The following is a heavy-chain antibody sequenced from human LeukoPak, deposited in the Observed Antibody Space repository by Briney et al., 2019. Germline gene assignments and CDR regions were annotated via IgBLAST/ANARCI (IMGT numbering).Heavy chain of an antibody. Sequence: GRSLRLSCAASGFTFSGYGMHWVRQAPGEGLEWVAVIWNDGSNKYYADSVKGRFTISRDNSKNTLYLQMNSLRAEDTAVYYCARGIYGSGRGHFFDFWGQGTMVTVSS. V-gene: IGHV3-33*01. CDR2: IWNDGSNK. D-gene: IGHD3-10*01. CDR3: ARGIYGSGRGHFFDF. J-gene: IGHJ3*01. CDR1: GFTFSGYG.